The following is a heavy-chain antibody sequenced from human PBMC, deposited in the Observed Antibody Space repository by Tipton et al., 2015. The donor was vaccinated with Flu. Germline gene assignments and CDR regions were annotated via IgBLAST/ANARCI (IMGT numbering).Heavy chain of an antibody. Sequence: TLSLTCAVYGGSFSGYYWSWIRQPPGKGLEWIGEINHSGSTNYNPSPKSRVSISVDTSKNQFSLKLSSVTAADTAVYYCARDGIVVVTLDPWGQGTLVTVSS. V-gene: IGHV4-34*01. CDR1: GGSFSGYY. CDR3: ARDGIVVVTLDP. J-gene: IGHJ5*02. D-gene: IGHD2-21*02. CDR2: INHSGST.